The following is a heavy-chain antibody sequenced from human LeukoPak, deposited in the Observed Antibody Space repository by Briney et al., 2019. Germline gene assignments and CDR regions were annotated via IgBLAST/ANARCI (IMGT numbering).Heavy chain of an antibody. CDR2: ISSSTNTI. Sequence: TGGSLRLSCAASGFTFSSYSMNCVRQAPGKGLEWVSYISSSTNTIYYADSVKGRFTISRDNAKNSLFLQMNSLRDEDTAVYYCARGGYGANDDAFDIWGQGTMVTVSS. CDR3: ARGGYGANDDAFDI. V-gene: IGHV3-48*02. D-gene: IGHD4-23*01. CDR1: GFTFSSYS. J-gene: IGHJ3*02.